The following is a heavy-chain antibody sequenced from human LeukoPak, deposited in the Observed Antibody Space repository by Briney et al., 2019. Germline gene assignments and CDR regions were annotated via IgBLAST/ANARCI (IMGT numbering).Heavy chain of an antibody. V-gene: IGHV4-4*09. D-gene: IGHD6-13*01. CDR1: GGSISSYY. J-gene: IGHJ6*03. CDR2: IYTSGST. Sequence: SETLSLTCTVSGGSISSYYWSWIRQPPGKGLEWIGYIYTSGSTNYNPSLKSRVTISVDTSKNQFSLKLSSVTAADTAVYYCARNLRVYYYYYMVVWGKGTTVTVSS. CDR3: ARNLRVYYYYYMVV.